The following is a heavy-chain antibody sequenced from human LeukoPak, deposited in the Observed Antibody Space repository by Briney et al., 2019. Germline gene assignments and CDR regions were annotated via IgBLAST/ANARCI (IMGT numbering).Heavy chain of an antibody. CDR1: GFTFGDYA. V-gene: IGHV3-48*02. D-gene: IGHD5-18*01. J-gene: IGHJ4*02. CDR3: ARMIDYNYGYAFGY. Sequence: GGSLRLSCTASGFTFGDYAMNWVRQAPGKGLEWVSYMSTSGSISYTDSVKGRFTISRDSAKNSLYLQMNSLRYGDTAVYYCARMIDYNYGYAFGYWGQGTLVTVSS. CDR2: MSTSGSI.